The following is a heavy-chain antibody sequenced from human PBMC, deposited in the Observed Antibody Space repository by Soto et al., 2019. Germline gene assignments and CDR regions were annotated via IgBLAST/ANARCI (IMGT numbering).Heavy chain of an antibody. V-gene: IGHV1-18*01. J-gene: IGHJ6*01. CDR2: ISAFNGQT. Sequence: ASVEVSCKASGYTFTSYGGSWVRQAAGQGLEWMGWISAFNGQTNYIQKVQGRVTVTTEASTSTAYMELRILRSDATAVHYCARGGSYYGWDVWGERPTGAVCS. CDR1: GYTFTSYG. CDR3: ARGGSYYGWDV. D-gene: IGHD3-16*01.